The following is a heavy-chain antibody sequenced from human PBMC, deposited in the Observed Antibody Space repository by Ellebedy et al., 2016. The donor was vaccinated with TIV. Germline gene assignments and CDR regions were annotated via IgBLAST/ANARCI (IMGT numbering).Heavy chain of an antibody. J-gene: IGHJ4*02. CDR2: ISGRGDDT. CDR3: AKDRIRIAAPGAFDS. CDR1: GFNFRTYA. Sequence: GESLKISCAAAGFNFRTYAMSWVRQAPGKGLEWVSAISGRGDDTYYLDSVKGRFIISRDNSKSTVYLQLDSLRAEDTAVYYCAKDRIRIAAPGAFDSWGQGALVTVSS. V-gene: IGHV3-23*01. D-gene: IGHD6-13*01.